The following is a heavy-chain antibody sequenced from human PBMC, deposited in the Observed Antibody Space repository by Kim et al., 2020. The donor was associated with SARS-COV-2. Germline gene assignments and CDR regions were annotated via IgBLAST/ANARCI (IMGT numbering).Heavy chain of an antibody. CDR1: GGSVSSGSYY. CDR2: IYYSGST. D-gene: IGHD1-1*01. Sequence: SQTLSLTCTVSGGSVSSGSYYWSWIRQPPGKGLEWIGYIYYSGSTNYNPSLKSRVTISVDTSKNQFSLKLSSVTAADTAVYYCARALDWNGGYYYYGMDV. CDR3: ARALDWNGGYYYYGMDV. J-gene: IGHJ6*01. V-gene: IGHV4-61*01.